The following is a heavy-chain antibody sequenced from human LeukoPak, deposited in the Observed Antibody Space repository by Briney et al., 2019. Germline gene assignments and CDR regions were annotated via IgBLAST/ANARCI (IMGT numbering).Heavy chain of an antibody. D-gene: IGHD3-22*01. CDR2: IYYSGST. V-gene: IGHV4-61*01. CDR3: ARDPSGYFNY. CDR1: GGSVNGGNYY. Sequence: PSETLSLTCTVSGGSVNGGNYYWSWIRQPPGKGLEWIGFIYYSGSTNYNPSLKSRVTISVDTSKNQFSLKLSSVTAADTAVYYCARDPSGYFNYWGQGTLATVSS. J-gene: IGHJ4*02.